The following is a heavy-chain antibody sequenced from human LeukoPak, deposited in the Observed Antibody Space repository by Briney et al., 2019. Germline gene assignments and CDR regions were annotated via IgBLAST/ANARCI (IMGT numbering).Heavy chain of an antibody. D-gene: IGHD6-6*01. CDR1: GGSISSYY. J-gene: IGHJ5*02. CDR3: ARGGRIAPRNWFDP. V-gene: IGHV4-59*01. Sequence: SETLSPTCTVSGGSISSYYWNWIRQPPGKGLEWIGYIYYSGNTDYNPSLKSRLTISVDTSENQLSLKLASVTAADTAVYYCARGGRIAPRNWFDPWGQGTLVTVSS. CDR2: IYYSGNT.